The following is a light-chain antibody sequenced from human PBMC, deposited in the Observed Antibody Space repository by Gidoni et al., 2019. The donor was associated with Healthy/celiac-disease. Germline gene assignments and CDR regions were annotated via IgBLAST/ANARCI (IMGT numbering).Light chain of an antibody. CDR2: DAS. CDR3: QQRSNWPPYT. CDR1: QSVSSY. V-gene: IGKV3-11*01. J-gene: IGKJ2*01. Sequence: EIVLTQSPATLSLSPGERATLACRASQSVSSYLAWYQQKPGQAPMLLIYDASNRATGIPARLSGSGSGTDLTLTISSLEPEDFAVYYCQQRSNWPPYTFGQGTKLEIK.